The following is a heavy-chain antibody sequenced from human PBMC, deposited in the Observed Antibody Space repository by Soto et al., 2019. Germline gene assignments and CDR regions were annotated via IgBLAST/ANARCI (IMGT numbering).Heavy chain of an antibody. CDR2: IYPGDSDT. D-gene: IGHD2-2*01. J-gene: IGHJ6*03. Sequence: GESLKISCKGSGYSFTSYWIGWVRQMPGKGLEWMGIIYPGDSDTRYSPSFQGQVAISADESVSTAYLQWSGLKASDTAMYYCARHPIVVVPADPEPYYYYYYMDVWGKGTTVTVSS. V-gene: IGHV5-51*01. CDR3: ARHPIVVVPADPEPYYYYYYMDV. CDR1: GYSFTSYW.